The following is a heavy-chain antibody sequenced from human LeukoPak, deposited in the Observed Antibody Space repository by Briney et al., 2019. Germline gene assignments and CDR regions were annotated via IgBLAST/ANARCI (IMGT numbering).Heavy chain of an antibody. J-gene: IGHJ4*02. V-gene: IGHV1-18*01. CDR1: GYTFISYG. D-gene: IGHD3-3*02. CDR2: ISGFNGNT. CDR3: ARDGIGDHFWSLFDY. Sequence: ASVKVSCKTSGYTFISYGISWVRQAPGQGLEWMGWISGFNGNTNYERKFQGRVTLTTDTSTSTAYMELTSLRSDDTAVYYCARDGIGDHFWSLFDYWGQGTLVTVSS.